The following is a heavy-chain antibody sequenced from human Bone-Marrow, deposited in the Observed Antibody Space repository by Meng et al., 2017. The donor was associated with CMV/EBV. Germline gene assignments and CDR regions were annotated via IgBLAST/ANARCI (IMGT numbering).Heavy chain of an antibody. CDR2: IYYSGST. J-gene: IGHJ3*02. CDR3: ARDHNFDNVFDI. V-gene: IGHV4-39*07. CDR1: GGSVSRSNYY. Sequence: ESLKISCTVSGGSVSRSNYYWGWIRQPPGKGLEWIGSIYYSGSTYYNPSLKSRVTISIDTSKNKFSLKLNSVTAADTALYYCARDHNFDNVFDIWGQGTMVTVSS. D-gene: IGHD3-9*01.